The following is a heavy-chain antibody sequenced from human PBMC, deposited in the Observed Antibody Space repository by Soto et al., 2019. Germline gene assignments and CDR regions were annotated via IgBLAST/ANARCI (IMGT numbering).Heavy chain of an antibody. V-gene: IGHV1-18*01. D-gene: IGHD1-1*01. CDR1: GYIFTTYG. CDR2: ISAHNGNT. CDR3: ARGRYGDY. J-gene: IGHJ4*02. Sequence: GHLVQSGADVKKPGASVKVSCKGSGYIFTTYGITWVRQAPGQGLEWMGWISAHNGNTNYAQKLQGRVTVTKDTSTSTAYMELRNLRSDDTAVYYCARGRYGDYWGQGALVTVSS.